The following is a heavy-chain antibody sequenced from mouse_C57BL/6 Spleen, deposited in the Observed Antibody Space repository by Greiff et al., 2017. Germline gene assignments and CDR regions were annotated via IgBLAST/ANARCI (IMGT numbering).Heavy chain of an antibody. CDR1: GYSITSGYY. V-gene: IGHV3-6*01. J-gene: IGHJ2*01. D-gene: IGHD1-1*01. CDR3: ARDRGYYYGSLDY. Sequence: VQLKESGPGLVKPSQSLSLTCSVTGYSITSGYYWNWIRQFPGNKLEWMGYISYDGSNNYNPSLKNRISITRDTSKNQFFLKLNSVTTEDTATYDCARDRGYYYGSLDYWGQGTTLTVSS. CDR2: ISYDGSN.